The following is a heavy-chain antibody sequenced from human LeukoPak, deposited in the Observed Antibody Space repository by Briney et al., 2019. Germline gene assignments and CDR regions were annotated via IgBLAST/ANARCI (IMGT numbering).Heavy chain of an antibody. CDR2: ISGSGGST. CDR3: AKDSYPGIAVAGVMYYFDY. V-gene: IGHV3-23*01. J-gene: IGHJ4*02. CDR1: GFTFSSYA. Sequence: GSLRLSCAASGFTFSSYAMSWVRQAPGKGLEWVSAISGSGGSTYYADPVKGRFTISRDNSKNTLYLQMNSLRAEDTAVYYCAKDSYPGIAVAGVMYYFDYWGQGTLVTVSS. D-gene: IGHD6-19*01.